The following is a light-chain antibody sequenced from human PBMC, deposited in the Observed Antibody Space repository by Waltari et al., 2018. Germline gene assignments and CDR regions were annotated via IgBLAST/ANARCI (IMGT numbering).Light chain of an antibody. CDR2: YVT. CDR3: SSYTTTSTFYV. V-gene: IGLV2-14*03. J-gene: IGLJ1*01. CDR1: SSEVGGSPY. Sequence: QSALTQPASVSGSPGQSITISCTGTSSEVGGSPYAPWYQHHPGKAPKLMIQYVTKRPSGVSNRFPVSKSGNTASLTISGLQAEDEADYYCSSYTTTSTFYVFGTGTKVTVL.